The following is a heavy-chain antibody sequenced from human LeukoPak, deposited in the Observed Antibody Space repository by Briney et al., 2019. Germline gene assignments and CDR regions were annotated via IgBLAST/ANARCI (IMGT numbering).Heavy chain of an antibody. D-gene: IGHD3-9*01. CDR3: ARSPYDILTGYGAFDI. CDR2: ISAYNGNT. J-gene: IGHJ3*02. CDR1: GYTFTSYG. V-gene: IGHV1-18*01. Sequence: ASVKVSCTASGYTFTSYGISWVRQAPGQGLEWMGWISAYNGNTNYAQKLQGRVTMTTDTSTSTAYMELRSLRSDDTAVYYCARSPYDILTGYGAFDIWGQGTMVTVSS.